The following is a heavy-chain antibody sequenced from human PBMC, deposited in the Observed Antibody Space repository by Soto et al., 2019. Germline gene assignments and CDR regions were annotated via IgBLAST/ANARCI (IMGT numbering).Heavy chain of an antibody. D-gene: IGHD3-10*01. CDR2: GYFSGST. J-gene: IGHJ5*02. CDR1: GGSINTGHYY. CDR3: ARGYYFGSGSLHWFDP. Sequence: QVQLQESGPGLVKPSQTLSLTCTVSGGSINTGHYYWSWIRQSPGKGLEWIGYGYFSGSTYSNPSLRSRLQMSIDTSKHQFSLNLASVTAADTAVYFCARGYYFGSGSLHWFDPWGQGTLVTVSS. V-gene: IGHV4-30-4*01.